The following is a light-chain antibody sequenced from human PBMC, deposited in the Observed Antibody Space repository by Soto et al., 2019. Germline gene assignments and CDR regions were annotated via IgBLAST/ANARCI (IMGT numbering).Light chain of an antibody. CDR3: SSYTISSTVV. Sequence: QSALTQPASVSGSPGQSITISCTGTSSDVGGYNYASWYQQHPGKAPKLMIYDVSNRPSGVSSRFSGSKSGNTASLSISGLQPEDEADYYCSSYTISSTVVFGGGTKLTVL. V-gene: IGLV2-14*01. CDR1: SSDVGGYNY. CDR2: DVS. J-gene: IGLJ2*01.